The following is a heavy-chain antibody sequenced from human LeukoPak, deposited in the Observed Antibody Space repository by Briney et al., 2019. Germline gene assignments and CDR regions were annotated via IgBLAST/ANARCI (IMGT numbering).Heavy chain of an antibody. D-gene: IGHD1-26*01. Sequence: PGRSLRLSCAASGFTLSSYAMHWVRQAPGKGLEYVSGIRSNGGSTYYANSVRDRFTISRDNSKNTLYLQMGSLRAEDMAVYFCVRASGTYAGDYYGMDVWGQGTTVTVSS. CDR1: GFTLSSYA. J-gene: IGHJ6*02. CDR3: VRASGTYAGDYYGMDV. CDR2: IRSNGGST. V-gene: IGHV3-64*01.